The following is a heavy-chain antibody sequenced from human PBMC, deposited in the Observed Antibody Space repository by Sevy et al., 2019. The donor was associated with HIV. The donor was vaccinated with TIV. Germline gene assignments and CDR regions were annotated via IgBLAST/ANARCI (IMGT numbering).Heavy chain of an antibody. CDR3: ARRIAAAATHYYYMDV. D-gene: IGHD6-13*01. J-gene: IGHJ6*03. V-gene: IGHV4-59*01. CDR2: IYYSGST. Sequence: SETLSLTCTVSGGSISSYYWSWIRQPPGKGLEWIGYIYYSGSTNYNPSLKSRVTISVDMSKNQFSLKLSSVTAADTAVYYCARRIAAAATHYYYMDVWGKGTTVTVSS. CDR1: GGSISSYY.